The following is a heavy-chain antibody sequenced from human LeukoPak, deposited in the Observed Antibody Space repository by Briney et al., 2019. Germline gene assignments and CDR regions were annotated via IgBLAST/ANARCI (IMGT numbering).Heavy chain of an antibody. V-gene: IGHV4-34*01. D-gene: IGHD1-7*01. CDR3: ARVGITGTTDWFDP. CDR2: INHSGST. Sequence: SETLSLTCAVYGGSFSGYYWSWIRQPPGKGLEWIGEINHSGSTNYNPSLKSRVTISVDTSKNQFSLKLSSVTAADTAVYYCARVGITGTTDWFDPWGQGTLVTVSS. CDR1: GGSFSGYY. J-gene: IGHJ5*02.